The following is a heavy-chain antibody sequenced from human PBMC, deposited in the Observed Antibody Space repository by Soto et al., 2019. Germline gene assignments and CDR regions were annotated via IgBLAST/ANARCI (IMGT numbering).Heavy chain of an antibody. Sequence: VHLQESGPGLVKPSGTVSLTCVVSGGSIRSTNWWAWVRQTPGKGLEWIGEVYHNGTSNYNPSLKGRATISVDRSKDQVSLRLNSVIDADTAVYYCARDLDRYCSVTSRHAMDVWGQGTPVTVSS. CDR3: ARDLDRYCSVTSRHAMDV. CDR2: VYHNGTS. D-gene: IGHD2-15*01. CDR1: GGSIRSTNW. J-gene: IGHJ6*02. V-gene: IGHV4-4*02.